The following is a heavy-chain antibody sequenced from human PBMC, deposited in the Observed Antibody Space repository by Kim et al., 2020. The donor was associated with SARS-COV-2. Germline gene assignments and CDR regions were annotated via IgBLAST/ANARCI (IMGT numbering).Heavy chain of an antibody. CDR2: IYHSGNT. J-gene: IGHJ4*02. Sequence: SETLSLTCTVSGYSISSGYYWGWIRQPPGKGLEWIGSIYHSGNTYYSPSLKSRVTISIDTSKNQFSLNLSSMTAADTAVYYCARDSGSDFDFDYWGQGTLVTVSS. CDR1: GYSISSGYY. D-gene: IGHD1-26*01. V-gene: IGHV4-38-2*02. CDR3: ARDSGSDFDFDY.